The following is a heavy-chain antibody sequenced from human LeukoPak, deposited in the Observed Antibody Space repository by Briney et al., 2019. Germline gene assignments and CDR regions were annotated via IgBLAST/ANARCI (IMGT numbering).Heavy chain of an antibody. J-gene: IGHJ4*02. D-gene: IGHD4-23*01. Sequence: SETLSLTCTVSGGSISSGGYYWSWIRQHPGKGLEWIGYIYYSGSTYYNPSLKSRVTISVDTSKTQFSLKLSSVTAADTAVYYCARDTHGGYYFDYWGQGTLVTVSS. V-gene: IGHV4-31*03. CDR3: ARDTHGGYYFDY. CDR1: GGSISSGGYY. CDR2: IYYSGST.